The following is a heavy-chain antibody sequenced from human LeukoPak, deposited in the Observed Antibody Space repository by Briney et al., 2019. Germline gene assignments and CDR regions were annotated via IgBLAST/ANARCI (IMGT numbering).Heavy chain of an antibody. Sequence: GASVKVSCKASGGTFSSYAISWVRQAPGQGLEWMGGIIPIFGTANYAQKFQGRVTITTDESTSTAYMELSSLRSEDTAVYYCARVPPTYGDHEIHGFFDYWGQGTLVTVSS. CDR2: IIPIFGTA. V-gene: IGHV1-69*05. J-gene: IGHJ4*02. CDR3: ARVPPTYGDHEIHGFFDY. CDR1: GGTFSSYA. D-gene: IGHD4-17*01.